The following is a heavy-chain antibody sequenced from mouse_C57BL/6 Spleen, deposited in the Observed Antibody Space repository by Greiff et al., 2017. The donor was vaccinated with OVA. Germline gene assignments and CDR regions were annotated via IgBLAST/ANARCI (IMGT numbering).Heavy chain of an antibody. Sequence: QVQLQQSGAELVRPGASVTLSCKASGYTFTDYEMHWVKQTPVHGLEWIGAIDPETGGTAYNQKFQGKAILTADKASSTAYMELRSLTSEDSAVYYCTRRFGGVWGQGTTLTVSS. J-gene: IGHJ2*01. CDR1: GYTFTDYE. CDR3: TRRFGGV. D-gene: IGHD3-1*01. CDR2: IDPETGGT. V-gene: IGHV1-15*01.